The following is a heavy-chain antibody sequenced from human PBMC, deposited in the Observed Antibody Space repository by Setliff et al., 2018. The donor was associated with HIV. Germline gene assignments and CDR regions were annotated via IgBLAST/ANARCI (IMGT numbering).Heavy chain of an antibody. Sequence: GGSLRLSCVASGFTFRSYWMSWVRQAPGKRPEWVANIKDDGRDKFYLDSVRGRFTVSRDNTKNSLHLQLDSLSAEDAAVYFCARDGHLYGQPFDYWGQGALVTVS. CDR3: ARDGHLYGQPFDY. D-gene: IGHD3-10*01. CDR2: IKDDGRDK. CDR1: GFTFRSYW. V-gene: IGHV3-7*05. J-gene: IGHJ4*02.